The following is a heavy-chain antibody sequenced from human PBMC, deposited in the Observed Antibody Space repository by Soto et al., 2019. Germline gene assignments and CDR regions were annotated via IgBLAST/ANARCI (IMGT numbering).Heavy chain of an antibody. CDR2: IIPILGIA. CDR1: GGTFSSYT. Sequence: QVQLVQSGAEVKKPGSSVKVSCKASGGTFSSYTISWVRQAPGQGLEWMGRIIPILGIANYAQKFQGRVTITADKSTSTAYMELSSLRSEDTAVYYCAREDGFGESEFDYWGQGTLVTVSS. D-gene: IGHD3-10*01. V-gene: IGHV1-69*08. CDR3: AREDGFGESEFDY. J-gene: IGHJ4*02.